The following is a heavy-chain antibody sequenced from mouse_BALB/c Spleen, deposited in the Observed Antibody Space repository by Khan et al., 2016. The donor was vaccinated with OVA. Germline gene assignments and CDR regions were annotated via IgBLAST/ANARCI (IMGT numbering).Heavy chain of an antibody. CDR2: INTYTGEP. J-gene: IGHJ4*01. V-gene: IGHV9-3-1*01. D-gene: IGHD3-3*01. Sequence: QIQLVQSGPELKKPGETVKISCKASGYSFTNYGVNWVKQAPGKGLKWMGWINTYTGEPTYADDFKGRFAFSLETSASTAYLQINNLKNEDPAAYFCARGGRRAMDYWGQGTSVTVSS. CDR3: ARGGRRAMDY. CDR1: GYSFTNYG.